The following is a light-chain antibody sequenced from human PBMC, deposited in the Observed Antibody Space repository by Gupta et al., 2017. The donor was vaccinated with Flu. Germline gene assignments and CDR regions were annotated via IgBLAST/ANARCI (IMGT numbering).Light chain of an antibody. CDR3: HQYDTYPLT. CDR1: QSIDIW. J-gene: IGKJ4*01. Sequence: PSTLSASVGDRVTITCRASQSIDIWLAWYQQKPGGAPNLLIYKASSLESGVPSRFSGSGSGTEFTLTISSLQPDDFATYYCHQYDTYPLTFGGGTKVEIK. V-gene: IGKV1-5*03. CDR2: KAS.